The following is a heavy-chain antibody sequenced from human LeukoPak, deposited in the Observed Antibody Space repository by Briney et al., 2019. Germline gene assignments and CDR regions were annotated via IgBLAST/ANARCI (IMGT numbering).Heavy chain of an antibody. J-gene: IGHJ3*02. Sequence: PGGSLRLSCAASGFTFSDYYMSWIRQAPGKGLEWVSYISSSGSTIYYADSVKGRFTISRDNAKNSLYLQMNSLRAEDTAVYYCARARSPRAAAGMLAPSRRAFDIWGQGTMVTVSS. CDR2: ISSSGSTI. D-gene: IGHD6-13*01. CDR3: ARARSPRAAAGMLAPSRRAFDI. CDR1: GFTFSDYY. V-gene: IGHV3-11*04.